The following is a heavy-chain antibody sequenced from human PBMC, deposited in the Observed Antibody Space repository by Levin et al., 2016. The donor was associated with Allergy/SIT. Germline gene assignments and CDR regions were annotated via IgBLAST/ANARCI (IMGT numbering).Heavy chain of an antibody. CDR2: IRYDGSNK. CDR1: GFTFSSYG. CDR3: AKDLSGAVAGYFDY. Sequence: GESLKISCAASGFTFSSYGMHWVRQAPGKGLEWVAFIRYDGSNKYYADSVKGRFTISRDNSKNTLYLQMNSLRAEDTAVYYCAKDLSGAVAGYFDYWGQGTLVTVSS. V-gene: IGHV3-30*02. D-gene: IGHD6-19*01. J-gene: IGHJ4*02.